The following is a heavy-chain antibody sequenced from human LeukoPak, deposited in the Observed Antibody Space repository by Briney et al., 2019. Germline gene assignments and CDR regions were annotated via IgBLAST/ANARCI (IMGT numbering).Heavy chain of an antibody. Sequence: PGGSLRLSCAASGFTFSSYGMHWVRQAPGKGLEWVAFIRSDGSNKYYADSVKGRFTISRAKSKNTVYLQMNSLSAEDTAVYYCAREDSSGYSYYFYYYMDVWGKGTTVTVSS. CDR3: AREDSSGYSYYFYYYMDV. J-gene: IGHJ6*03. V-gene: IGHV3-30*02. CDR1: GFTFSSYG. CDR2: IRSDGSNK. D-gene: IGHD3-22*01.